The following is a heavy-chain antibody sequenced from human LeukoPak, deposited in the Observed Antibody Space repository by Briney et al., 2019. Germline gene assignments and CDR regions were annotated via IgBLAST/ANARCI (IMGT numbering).Heavy chain of an antibody. CDR3: ARPYYYDSTIDP. CDR2: TYYSGST. CDR1: GGSISSGDYY. Sequence: PSETLSLTCTVSGGSISSGDYYWSWIRQPPGKGLEWIGYTYYSGSTYYNPSLKSRATISVDTSKNQFSLKLTSVTAADTAVYYCARPYYYDSTIDPWGQGTPVTVSS. D-gene: IGHD3-22*01. V-gene: IGHV4-30-4*01. J-gene: IGHJ5*02.